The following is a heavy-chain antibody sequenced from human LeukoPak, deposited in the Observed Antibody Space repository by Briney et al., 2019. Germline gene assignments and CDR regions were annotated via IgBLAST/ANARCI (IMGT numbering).Heavy chain of an antibody. V-gene: IGHV3-23*01. Sequence: GGSLRLSCAASGFTFTSYGMSWVRQAPGKGLEWVSAISGSGGSTYYADSVKGRFTISRDNSKNTLYLQMNSLRAEDTAVYYCAKGASRSNTASLDYWGQGTLVTVSS. CDR1: GFTFTSYG. J-gene: IGHJ4*02. D-gene: IGHD2-21*02. CDR3: AKGASRSNTASLDY. CDR2: ISGSGGST.